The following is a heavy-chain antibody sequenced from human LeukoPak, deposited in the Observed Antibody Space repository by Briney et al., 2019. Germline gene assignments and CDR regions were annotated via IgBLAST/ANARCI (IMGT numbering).Heavy chain of an antibody. J-gene: IGHJ3*02. CDR2: INHSGST. Sequence: SETLSLTCAVYGGSFSGYYWSWIRQPPGKGLEWIGEINHSGSTNYNPSLKSRVTMSVDTSKNQCSLKLSSVTAADTAVYYCARGRRVAWIQRWLKAFDIWGQGTMVTVSS. V-gene: IGHV4-34*01. CDR3: ARGRRVAWIQRWLKAFDI. CDR1: GGSFSGYY. D-gene: IGHD5-18*01.